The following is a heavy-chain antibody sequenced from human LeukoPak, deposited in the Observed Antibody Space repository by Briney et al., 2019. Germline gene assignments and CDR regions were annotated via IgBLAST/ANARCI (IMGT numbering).Heavy chain of an antibody. Sequence: ASVKVSCKASGYTFTSYGISWVRQAPGQGLEWMAWISAYSGNTDYAQNLQGRVTMTTDTSTSTAYMELRSLRSDDTAVYYCARARYLTGSRDDAFDIWGQGTVVTVSS. CDR1: GYTFTSYG. CDR2: ISAYSGNT. D-gene: IGHD3-10*01. CDR3: ARARYLTGSRDDAFDI. V-gene: IGHV1-18*01. J-gene: IGHJ3*02.